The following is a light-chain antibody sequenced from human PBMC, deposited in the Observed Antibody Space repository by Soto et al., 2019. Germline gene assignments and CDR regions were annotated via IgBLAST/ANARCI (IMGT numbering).Light chain of an antibody. V-gene: IGKV3-11*01. J-gene: IGKJ1*01. CDR2: DAS. CDR3: QARDVWPS. Sequence: IVLTQSPVTLALSPGESAVLSCRASQSVSTSLAWYQHKPGQAPRLFIYDASKRAPGIPARFTGSGSGTDFTLTISSLELEDIAVYYCQARDVWPSFGQGTKV. CDR1: QSVSTS.